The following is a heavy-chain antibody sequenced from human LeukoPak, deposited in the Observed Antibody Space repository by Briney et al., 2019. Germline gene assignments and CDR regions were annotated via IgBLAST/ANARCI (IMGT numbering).Heavy chain of an antibody. CDR2: IYYSGST. CDR3: ARRKAVAGAVYYYYMDV. D-gene: IGHD6-19*01. Sequence: SETLSLTCTVSGGSISSYYWSWIRQPPGKGLEWIGYIYYSGSTNYNPSLKTRVTISVDTSKNQFSLKLSSVTAADTAVYYCARRKAVAGAVYYYYMDVWGKGTTVTVSS. V-gene: IGHV4-59*01. J-gene: IGHJ6*03. CDR1: GGSISSYY.